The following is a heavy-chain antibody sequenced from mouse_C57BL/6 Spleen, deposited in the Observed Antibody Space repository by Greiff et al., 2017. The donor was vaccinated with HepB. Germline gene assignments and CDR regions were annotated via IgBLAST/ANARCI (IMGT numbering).Heavy chain of an antibody. D-gene: IGHD2-4*01. CDR1: GYTFTDYY. CDR3: ARTSYYDYYYYAMDY. Sequence: EVQLQQSGPELVKPGASVKISCKASGYTFTDYYMNWVKQSHGKSLEWIGDINPNNGGTSYNQKFKGKATLTVDKSSSTAYMELRSLTSEDSAVYYCARTSYYDYYYYAMDYWGQGTSVTVSS. CDR2: INPNNGGT. V-gene: IGHV1-26*01. J-gene: IGHJ4*01.